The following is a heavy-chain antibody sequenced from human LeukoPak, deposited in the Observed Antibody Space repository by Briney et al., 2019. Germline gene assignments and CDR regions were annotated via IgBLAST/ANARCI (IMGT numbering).Heavy chain of an antibody. D-gene: IGHD3-10*01. CDR2: INYNGGRT. Sequence: GGSLRLSCAASGFDFSSHGMSWVRQAPGKGLEWVSTINYNGGRTYYADSVKGRFSVPRDNSKNTLSLQMNNLRVEDTAVYYCAKGGRGSWAGNTGDWGQGTLVSVSS. CDR3: AKGGRGSWAGNTGD. V-gene: IGHV3-23*01. J-gene: IGHJ4*02. CDR1: GFDFSSHG.